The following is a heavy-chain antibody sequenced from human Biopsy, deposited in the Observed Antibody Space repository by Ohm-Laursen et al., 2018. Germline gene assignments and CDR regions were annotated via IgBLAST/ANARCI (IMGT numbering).Heavy chain of an antibody. CDR2: INQAGTT. CDR3: GNEVHGRDY. J-gene: IGHJ4*02. V-gene: IGHV4-34*08. Sequence: SETLSLTCAVFGKTFSDYQSSWIRQPPGKGLEWIGQINQAGTTNYNPSLKSRVSISADASKYEFSLRLTSVTAADTAVYLCGNEVHGRDYWGLGAQVTVSS. D-gene: IGHD2-15*01. CDR1: GKTFSDYQ.